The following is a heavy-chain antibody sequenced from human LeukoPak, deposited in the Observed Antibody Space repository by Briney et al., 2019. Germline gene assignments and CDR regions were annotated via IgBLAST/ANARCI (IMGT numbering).Heavy chain of an antibody. CDR2: IYYSGST. CDR3: ASGFDFWSGYSSRDYYYYYYMDV. J-gene: IGHJ6*03. V-gene: IGHV4-59*01. CDR1: GGSISSYY. Sequence: SETLSLTCTVSGGSISSYYWSWLRQPPGKGLEWLGYIYYSGSTNYNPSLKSRVTISVDTSKNQFSLKLSSVTAADTAVYYCASGFDFWSGYSSRDYYYYYYMDVWGKGTTVTVSS. D-gene: IGHD3-3*01.